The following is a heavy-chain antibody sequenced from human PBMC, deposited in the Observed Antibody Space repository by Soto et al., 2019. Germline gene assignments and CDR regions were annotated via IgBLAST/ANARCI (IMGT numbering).Heavy chain of an antibody. CDR2: ISASSSII. V-gene: IGHV3-48*01. D-gene: IGHD1-20*01. Sequence: GGSLRLSCAASGFTFSSYTMNWVRQAPGKGLEWVSSISASSSIISYADSVKGRFTISRDNAKNSLYLQMNSLRAEDTAVYYCARDPGSYTWNQYFDYWGQGTLVTVSS. CDR3: ARDPGSYTWNQYFDY. CDR1: GFTFSSYT. J-gene: IGHJ4*02.